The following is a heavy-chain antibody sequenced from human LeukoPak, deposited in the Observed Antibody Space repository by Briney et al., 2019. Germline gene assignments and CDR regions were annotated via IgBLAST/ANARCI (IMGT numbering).Heavy chain of an antibody. J-gene: IGHJ4*02. CDR3: ARERGDPFDYFDY. CDR1: GGSISSISSGDYY. V-gene: IGHV4-30-4*01. CDR2: IYYSGST. D-gene: IGHD2-21*02. Sequence: MSSETLSLTCIVSGGSISSISSGDYYWSWIRQPPGKGLEWIGYIYYSGSTYYNPSLKSRVTISVDTSKNQFFLKLSSVTAADTAVYYCARERGDPFDYFDYWGQGTLVTVSS.